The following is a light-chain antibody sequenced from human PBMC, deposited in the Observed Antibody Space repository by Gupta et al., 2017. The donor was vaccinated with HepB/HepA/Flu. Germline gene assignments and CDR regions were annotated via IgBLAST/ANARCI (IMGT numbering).Light chain of an antibody. CDR1: QSISRY. CDR3: RQRYSTPLT. CDR2: TTS. Sequence: DIQMTQSPSSLSASVGDRVTITCRASQSISRYLNWYQQRPGKAPNLLIYTTSSVESGVPSRFSGSSSCTDFTLTISSLQPEDFATYYCRQRYSTPLTFGGGTKVEIK. J-gene: IGKJ4*01. V-gene: IGKV1-39*01.